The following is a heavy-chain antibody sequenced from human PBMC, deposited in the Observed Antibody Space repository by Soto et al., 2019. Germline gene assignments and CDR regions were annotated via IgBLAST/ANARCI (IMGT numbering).Heavy chain of an antibody. CDR1: GFTFSSYA. Sequence: EVQLLESGGGLVQPGGSLRLSCAASGFTFSSYAMSWVRQAPGKGLEWVSAIRGSGGSTYYADSVKGRFTISRDNSKNTLYLQMNSLRAEDTAVYYCAKGSHGCSSTSCYGGYYYYGMDVWGQGTTVTVSS. J-gene: IGHJ6*02. V-gene: IGHV3-23*01. CDR2: IRGSGGST. D-gene: IGHD2-2*01. CDR3: AKGSHGCSSTSCYGGYYYYGMDV.